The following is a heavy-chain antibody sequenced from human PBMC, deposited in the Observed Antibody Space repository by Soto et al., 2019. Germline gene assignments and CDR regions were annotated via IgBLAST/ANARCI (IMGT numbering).Heavy chain of an antibody. D-gene: IGHD2-21*02. CDR1: GFSISSDA. Sequence: GSLRLSCAASGFSISSDAMSWVRQAPGKGLEWVSGISGSGANTNYADSVKGRFAISIDNSKNTLYLQMSSLRAEDTAVYYCAKRQSGNFGPFDSWGQGTLVTVSS. CDR2: ISGSGANT. V-gene: IGHV3-23*01. CDR3: AKRQSGNFGPFDS. J-gene: IGHJ4*02.